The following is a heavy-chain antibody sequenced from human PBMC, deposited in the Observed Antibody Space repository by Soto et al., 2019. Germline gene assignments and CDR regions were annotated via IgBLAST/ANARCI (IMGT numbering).Heavy chain of an antibody. D-gene: IGHD3-22*01. CDR1: GFTFSSYA. J-gene: IGHJ4*02. V-gene: IGHV3-23*01. CDR2: ISGSGGST. CDR3: ARGIYYDSSKNYFDY. Sequence: PGGSLRLSCAASGFTFSSYAMSWVRQAPGKGLEWVSAISGSGGSTYYADSVKGRFTISRDNSKNTLYLQMNSLRAEDTAVYYCARGIYYDSSKNYFDYWGQGTLVTVAS.